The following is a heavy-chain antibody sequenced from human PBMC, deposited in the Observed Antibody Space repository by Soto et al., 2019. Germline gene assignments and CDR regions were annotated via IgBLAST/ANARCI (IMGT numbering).Heavy chain of an antibody. CDR1: GYSFTSYW. CDR2: IYPGDSDT. CDR3: AVGGVRGVITRTRDYYGMDV. Sequence: GESLKISCKGSGYSFTSYWIGWVRQMPGKGLECMGIIYPGDSDTRYSPYFQGQVTISADKSISTAYLQWSSLKASDTAMYYFAVGGVRGVITRTRDYYGMDVWGQGTTVTVSS. J-gene: IGHJ6*02. D-gene: IGHD3-10*01. V-gene: IGHV5-51*01.